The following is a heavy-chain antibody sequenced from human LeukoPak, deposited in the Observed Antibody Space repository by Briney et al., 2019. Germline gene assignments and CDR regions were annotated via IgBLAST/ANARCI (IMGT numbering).Heavy chain of an antibody. CDR3: ARGHKLERRGYYYMDV. D-gene: IGHD1-1*01. CDR2: IIPIFGTA. Sequence: SVKVSCKASGGTFSSYAISWVRQAPGQGLEWMGGIIPIFGTANYAQKFQGRVTITADESTSTAYMELSSLRSEDTAVYYCARGHKLERRGYYYMDVWGKGTTVTVSS. J-gene: IGHJ6*03. V-gene: IGHV1-69*01. CDR1: GGTFSSYA.